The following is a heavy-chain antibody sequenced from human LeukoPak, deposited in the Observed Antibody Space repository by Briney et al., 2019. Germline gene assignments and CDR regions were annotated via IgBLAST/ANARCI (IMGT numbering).Heavy chain of an antibody. CDR2: HHYSESN. D-gene: IGHD1-26*01. CDR3: ARDRRWEQLHAFDI. J-gene: IGHJ3*02. V-gene: IGHV4-59*01. CDR1: GGSISSYF. Sequence: LSETLSLTCTVSGGSISSYFWSWIRQPPGKGLEWIAYHHYSESNNYNPSLKSRVTISVDTSKNQFSLMLSSVTAADTAVYYCARDRRWEQLHAFDIWGQGTMVTVSS.